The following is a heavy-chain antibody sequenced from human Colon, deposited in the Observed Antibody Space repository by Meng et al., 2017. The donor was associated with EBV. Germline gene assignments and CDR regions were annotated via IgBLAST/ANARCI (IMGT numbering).Heavy chain of an antibody. CDR2: VYHTGST. CDR3: ARVWQSLTAFFDS. V-gene: IGHV4-4*02. J-gene: IGHJ4*02. CDR1: GGSISSSHW. D-gene: IGHD2-21*01. Sequence: GPVQGSGPGLVKPSGTLSLTCAVSGGSISSSHWWTWVRQPPGKGLEWIGEVYHTGSTKYNPSLKSRLTISVDKSKNQFSLNLTSVTAADTAVYYCARVWQSLTAFFDSWGQGTLVTVSS.